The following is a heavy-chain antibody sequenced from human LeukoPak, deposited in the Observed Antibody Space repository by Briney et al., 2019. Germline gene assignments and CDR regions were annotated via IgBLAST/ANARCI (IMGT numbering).Heavy chain of an antibody. J-gene: IGHJ4*02. V-gene: IGHV3-11*04. D-gene: IGHD6-19*01. CDR3: ARVSDSSGWYGDYFDY. CDR2: ISSSGSTI. Sequence: GGSLRLSCAASGFTFSDYYMSWIRQAPGKGLEWVSYISSSGSTIYYADSVKGRFTISRDNAKNSLYLQMNSLRAEDTAVYYCARVSDSSGWYGDYFDYRGQGSLATVSS. CDR1: GFTFSDYY.